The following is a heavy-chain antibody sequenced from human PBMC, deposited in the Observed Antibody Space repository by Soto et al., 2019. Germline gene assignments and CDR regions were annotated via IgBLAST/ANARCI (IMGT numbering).Heavy chain of an antibody. CDR3: ARPNAHDIVAKFDYYYYMDV. CDR2: ISSSSSYI. Sequence: GGSLRLSCAASGFTFSSYSMNWVRQAPGKGLEWVSSISSSSSYIYYADSVKGRFTISRDNAKNSLYLQMNSLRAEDTAVYYCARPNAHDIVAKFDYYYYMDVWGKGTTVTVSS. V-gene: IGHV3-21*01. CDR1: GFTFSSYS. J-gene: IGHJ6*03. D-gene: IGHD5-12*01.